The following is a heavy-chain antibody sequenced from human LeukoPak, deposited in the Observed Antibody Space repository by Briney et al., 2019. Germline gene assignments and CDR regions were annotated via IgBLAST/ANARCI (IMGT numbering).Heavy chain of an antibody. J-gene: IGHJ4*02. CDR1: GYTFTGYY. CDR3: ARERSSGWGYYFDC. D-gene: IGHD3-22*01. Sequence: ASVKVSCKASGYTFTGYYMHWVRQAPGQGLEWMGWINPNSGGTNYAQKFQGRVTMTRDTSISTAYMELSRLRSDDTAVYYCARERSSGWGYYFDCWGQGTLVTVSS. CDR2: INPNSGGT. V-gene: IGHV1-2*02.